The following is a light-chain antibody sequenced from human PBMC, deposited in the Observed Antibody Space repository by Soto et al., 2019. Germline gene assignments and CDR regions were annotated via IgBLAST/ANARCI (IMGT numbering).Light chain of an antibody. CDR3: HPHNSFPIP. V-gene: IGKV1-12*01. Sequence: IQMTQSPSFVCAPVGHRGTITCRASQGVSRWLAWYQQKPGRDPKLLIYAASTLQSGVPSRFSGSGSGTDFTLTISGLQPEDFGTYYCHPHNSFPIPLGKWTRLEIK. J-gene: IGKJ5*01. CDR1: QGVSRW. CDR2: AAS.